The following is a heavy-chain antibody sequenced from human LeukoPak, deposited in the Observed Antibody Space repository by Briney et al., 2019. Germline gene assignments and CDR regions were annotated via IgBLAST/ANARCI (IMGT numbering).Heavy chain of an antibody. V-gene: IGHV1-18*01. D-gene: IGHD1-1*01. CDR2: ISAYNGNT. CDR3: ARDEEGTTGTPAFDI. J-gene: IGHJ3*02. Sequence: ASVTVSCKASGYTFTSYGISWVRQAPGQGLEWMGWISAYNGNTNYAQKLQGRVTMTTDTSTSTAYMELRSLRSDDTAVYYCARDEEGTTGTPAFDIWGQGTMVTVSS. CDR1: GYTFTSYG.